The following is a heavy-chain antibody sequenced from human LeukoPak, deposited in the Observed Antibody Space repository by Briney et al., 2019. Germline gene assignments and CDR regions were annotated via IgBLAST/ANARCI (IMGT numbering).Heavy chain of an antibody. V-gene: IGHV4-34*01. CDR2: INHSGST. D-gene: IGHD2-2*02. CDR3: ARVGYCSSTSCYNHYYYMDV. Sequence: PSETLSLTCAVYGGSFSGYYWSWIRQPPGKGLEWIGEINHSGSTNYNPSLKSRVTISVDTSKNQFSLKLSSVTAADTAVYYCARVGYCSSTSCYNHYYYMDVWGKGTTVTISS. J-gene: IGHJ6*03. CDR1: GGSFSGYY.